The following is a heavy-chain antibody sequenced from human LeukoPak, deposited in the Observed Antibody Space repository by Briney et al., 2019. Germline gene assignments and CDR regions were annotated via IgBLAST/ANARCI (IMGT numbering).Heavy chain of an antibody. CDR1: GFTFSSYS. CDR2: ISSSSSTI. D-gene: IGHD2/OR15-2a*01. Sequence: GGSLRLSCAVSGFTFSSYSMNWVRQAPGKGLEWVSYISSSSSTIYYADSVKGRFTISRDNAKNSLYLQMNSLRAEDTAVYYCARGGFYDDVYRYYYYMDVWGKGTTVTISS. CDR3: ARGGFYDDVYRYYYYMDV. J-gene: IGHJ6*03. V-gene: IGHV3-48*01.